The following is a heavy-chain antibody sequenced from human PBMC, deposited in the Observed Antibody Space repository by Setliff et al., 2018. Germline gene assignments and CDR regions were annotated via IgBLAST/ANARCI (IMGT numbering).Heavy chain of an antibody. V-gene: IGHV1-8*02. CDR2: MNPNSGNT. Sequence: ASVKVSCKASGYTFTDYYISWVRQAPGQGLEWMGWMNPNSGNTGYAQKFQGRVTITADTSTDTAYMELSSLRSEDTAVYYCATRPLKGFWSALDWFDPCGQGTLVTVSS. D-gene: IGHD3-3*01. CDR3: ATRPLKGFWSALDWFDP. CDR1: GYTFTDYY. J-gene: IGHJ5*02.